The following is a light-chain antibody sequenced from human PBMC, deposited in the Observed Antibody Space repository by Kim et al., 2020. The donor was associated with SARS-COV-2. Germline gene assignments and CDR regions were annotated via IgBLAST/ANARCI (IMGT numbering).Light chain of an antibody. V-gene: IGKV3-15*01. J-gene: IGKJ2*01. CDR2: GAS. CDR3: QQYNDWPPENT. Sequence: EIVMTQSPATLSVSPGERATLSCRASQSVSSNLAWYQQKPSQAPRLLIYGASTRATGIPARFSGSGSGTKFTLTISSLQSEDFAVYYCQQYNDWPPENTFGQGTKLEI. CDR1: QSVSSN.